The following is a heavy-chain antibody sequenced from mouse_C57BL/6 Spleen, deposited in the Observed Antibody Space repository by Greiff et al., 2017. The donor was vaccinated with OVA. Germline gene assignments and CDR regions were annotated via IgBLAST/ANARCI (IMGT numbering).Heavy chain of an antibody. Sequence: EVQLQQSGPELVKPGASVKISCKASGYTFTDYYMNWVKQSHGKSLEWIGDINPNNGGTSYNQKFKGKATLTVDKSSSTAYMELRSLTSEDSAVYYCARDGSSYAHGMDYWGQGTSVTVSS. CDR1: GYTFTDYY. V-gene: IGHV1-26*01. CDR3: ARDGSSYAHGMDY. D-gene: IGHD1-1*01. CDR2: INPNNGGT. J-gene: IGHJ4*01.